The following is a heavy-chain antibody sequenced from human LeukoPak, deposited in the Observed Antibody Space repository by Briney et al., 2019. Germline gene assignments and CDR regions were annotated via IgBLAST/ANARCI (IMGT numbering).Heavy chain of an antibody. D-gene: IGHD3-10*01. CDR1: GGSISGYY. CDR3: GRYGSGSYSDDHFQH. J-gene: IGHJ1*01. V-gene: IGHV4-59*08. CDR2: IYYSGST. Sequence: PSETLSLTCTVSGGSISGYYWSWIRQPPGKGLEWIGFIYYSGSTKYNPSLKSRVTISVDTSKNQFSLKLTSVTAADTAVYYCGRYGSGSYSDDHFQHWGQGTLVTVSS.